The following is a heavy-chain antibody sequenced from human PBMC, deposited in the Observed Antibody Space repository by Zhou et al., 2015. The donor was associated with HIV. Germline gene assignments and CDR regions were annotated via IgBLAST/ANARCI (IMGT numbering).Heavy chain of an antibody. CDR2: ISWNSGSI. CDR3: ARDRIVVVPADAFDI. V-gene: IGHV3-9*01. CDR1: GFTFDDYA. J-gene: IGHJ3*02. D-gene: IGHD2-2*01. Sequence: EVQLVESGGGLVQPGRSLRLSCAASGFTFDDYAMHWVRQAPGKGLEWVSGISWNSGSIGYADSVKGRFTISRDNAKNSLYLQMNSLRAEDTAVYYCARDRIVVVPADAFDIWGQGTMVTGLF.